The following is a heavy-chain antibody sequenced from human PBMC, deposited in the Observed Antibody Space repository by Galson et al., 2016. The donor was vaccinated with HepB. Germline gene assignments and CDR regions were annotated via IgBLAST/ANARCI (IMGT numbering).Heavy chain of an antibody. D-gene: IGHD3-22*01. CDR3: AKETYHYDSSGSRGYFQH. J-gene: IGHJ1*01. Sequence: SLRLSCAASGFTFTNSAMSWVRRAPGKGLEWVSAISETGASTYYADSVKGRFTISRDNSKNTMYLQMNSLRAEGTALYYCAKETYHYDSSGSRGYFQHWGQGTLVTVSS. CDR1: GFTFTNSA. CDR2: ISETGAST. V-gene: IGHV3-23*01.